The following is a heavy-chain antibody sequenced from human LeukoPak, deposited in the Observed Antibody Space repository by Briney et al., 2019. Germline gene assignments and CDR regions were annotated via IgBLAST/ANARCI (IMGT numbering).Heavy chain of an antibody. Sequence: GASVKVSCKASGYTFTSYYMHWVRQAPGQGLEWMGIINPSGGSTSYAQKFQGRVTMTRDTSTSTVYMELSSLRSEDTAVYYCARDRVYYCSGGSCHRHAARGAPYAYWGQGTLVTVSS. CDR2: INPSGGST. CDR3: ARDRVYYCSGGSCHRHAARGAPYAY. V-gene: IGHV1-46*01. CDR1: GYTFTSYY. D-gene: IGHD2-15*01. J-gene: IGHJ4*02.